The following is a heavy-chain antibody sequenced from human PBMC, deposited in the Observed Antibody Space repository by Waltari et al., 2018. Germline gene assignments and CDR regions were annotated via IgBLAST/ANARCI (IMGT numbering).Heavy chain of an antibody. CDR2: INHSGST. J-gene: IGHJ4*02. V-gene: IGHV4-34*01. D-gene: IGHD3-9*01. Sequence: QVQLQQWGAGLLKPSETLSLTCAGYGGSFRGYYWSWVRQPPGKGLEWIGEINHSGSTNYNPSLKSRVTISVDTSKNQFSLKLSSVTAADTAVYYCARLTGYVGGFDYWGQGTLVTVSS. CDR1: GGSFRGYY. CDR3: ARLTGYVGGFDY.